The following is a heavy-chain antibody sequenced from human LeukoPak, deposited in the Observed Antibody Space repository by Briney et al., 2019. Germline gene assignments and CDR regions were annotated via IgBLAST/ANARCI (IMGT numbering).Heavy chain of an antibody. CDR3: ARDPWGVTSKRYYYGMDV. CDR2: IYYSGST. J-gene: IGHJ6*02. V-gene: IGHV4-59*12. D-gene: IGHD3-16*01. CDR1: GGSISSYY. Sequence: SETLSLTCTVSGGSISSYYWSWIRQPPGKGLEWIGYIYYSGSTNYNPSLKSRVTISVDTSKNQFSLKLSSVTAADTAVYYCARDPWGVTSKRYYYGMDVWGQGTTVTVSS.